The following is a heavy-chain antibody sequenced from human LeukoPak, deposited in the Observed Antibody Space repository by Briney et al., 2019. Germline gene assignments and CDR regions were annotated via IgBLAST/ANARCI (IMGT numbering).Heavy chain of an antibody. V-gene: IGHV3-33*01. J-gene: IGHJ4*02. CDR2: IWYDGSNK. D-gene: IGHD6-19*01. Sequence: GGSLRLSCAASGFTFSSYGMPWVRQAPGKGLEWVAVIWYDGSNKYYADSVKGRFTISRDNSKNTLYLQMNSLRAEDTAVYYCARDHQWLVLYYFDYWGQGTLVTVSS. CDR1: GFTFSSYG. CDR3: ARDHQWLVLYYFDY.